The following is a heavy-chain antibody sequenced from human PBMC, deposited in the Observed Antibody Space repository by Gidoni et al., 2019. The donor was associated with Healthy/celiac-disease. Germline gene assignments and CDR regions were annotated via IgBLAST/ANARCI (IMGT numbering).Heavy chain of an antibody. Sequence: QVQLQESGPGLVKPSETLSLTCTVSGGSVRSGSYYWSWIRQPPGKGLEWIGYIYYSGSTNYNPSLKSRVTISVDTSKNQFSLKLSSVTAADTAVYYCARGLDCSGGSCYSGGPEDGAFDIWGQGTMVTVSS. CDR2: IYYSGST. J-gene: IGHJ3*02. CDR3: ARGLDCSGGSCYSGGPEDGAFDI. CDR1: GGSVRSGSYY. D-gene: IGHD2-15*01. V-gene: IGHV4-61*01.